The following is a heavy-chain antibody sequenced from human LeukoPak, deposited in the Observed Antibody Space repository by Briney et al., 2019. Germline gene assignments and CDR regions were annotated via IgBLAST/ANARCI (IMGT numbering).Heavy chain of an antibody. CDR3: ARGVQVWLMSQRYFDS. Sequence: SETLSLTCAVYGGSFSGYYWSWIRQPPGKGLEWIGEINHSGSTNYNPSLKSRVSISVDTSKNQFSLKLSSLTAADTAVYYCARGVQVWLMSQRYFDSWGQGTLVTVSS. CDR1: GGSFSGYY. CDR2: INHSGST. V-gene: IGHV4-34*01. J-gene: IGHJ4*02. D-gene: IGHD3-10*01.